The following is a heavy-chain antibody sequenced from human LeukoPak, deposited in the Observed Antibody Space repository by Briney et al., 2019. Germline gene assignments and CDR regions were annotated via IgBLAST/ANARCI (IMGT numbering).Heavy chain of an antibody. CDR2: IAADGGVK. CDR1: GFTLSDYS. V-gene: IGHV3-30*03. Sequence: GGSLRLSCVGSGFTLSDYSMTWVRQAPGKGLEWVAVIAADGGVKQYADSVKGRFSLSRDNSKNTVSLQMNGLTAEDTAVYYCAREATWGQWYFDLWGQGAPVTVSS. J-gene: IGHJ4*02. D-gene: IGHD6-19*01. CDR3: AREATWGQWYFDL.